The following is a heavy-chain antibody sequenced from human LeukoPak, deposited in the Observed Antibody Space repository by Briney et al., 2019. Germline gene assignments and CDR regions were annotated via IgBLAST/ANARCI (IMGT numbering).Heavy chain of an antibody. J-gene: IGHJ2*01. CDR2: IFYSGRT. CDR1: GDSMTNYY. D-gene: IGHD2-15*01. Sequence: KTSETLSLTCTFSGDSMTNYYWNWIRQPPGKGLEWIGYIFYSGRTNYNPSLKSRVTMSVDTSKKQFTLNLTSVTAADTAVYYCARPARYCTSGSCYSDWYFDLWGRGTLVTVSS. CDR3: ARPARYCTSGSCYSDWYFDL. V-gene: IGHV4-59*08.